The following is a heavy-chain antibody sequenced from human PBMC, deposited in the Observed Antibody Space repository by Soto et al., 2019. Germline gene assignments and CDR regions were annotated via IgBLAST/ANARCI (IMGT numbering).Heavy chain of an antibody. Sequence: QVQLVDSGGGVVKPGRSLRLSCAASGFTFSSYGMHWVRQAPGKGLEWVAVISYDGSNKYYADSVKGRFTISRDNSKNTLYLQMNSLRAEDTAVYYCAKPGSGWSYQRWGQGTLVTVSS. CDR2: ISYDGSNK. CDR3: AKPGSGWSYQR. CDR1: GFTFSSYG. D-gene: IGHD6-19*01. J-gene: IGHJ4*02. V-gene: IGHV3-30*18.